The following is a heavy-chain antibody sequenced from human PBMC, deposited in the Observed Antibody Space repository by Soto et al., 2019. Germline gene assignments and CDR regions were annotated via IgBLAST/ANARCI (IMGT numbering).Heavy chain of an antibody. Sequence: SVKVSCKASGGTFSSYAISWVRQAPGQGLEWMGGIIPIFVTANYAQKFQGRVTITADESTSTAYMELSSLRSEDTAVYYCARDIVCSYYDILTGSYYYYGMDVWGQGTTVTVSS. CDR1: GGTFSSYA. CDR2: IIPIFVTA. J-gene: IGHJ6*02. V-gene: IGHV1-69*13. CDR3: ARDIVCSYYDILTGSYYYYGMDV. D-gene: IGHD3-9*01.